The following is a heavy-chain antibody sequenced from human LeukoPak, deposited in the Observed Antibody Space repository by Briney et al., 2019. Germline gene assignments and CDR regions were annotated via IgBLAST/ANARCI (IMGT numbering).Heavy chain of an antibody. Sequence: GESLQISCKGSGYSFTNYWIGWVRQMPGKGLEWMGIIYPGDSDTRYSPSFQGQVTFSADESISTAYLQWSSLRASDTAMYYCARLMWRGDSTPGDYWGQGTLVTVSS. CDR3: ARLMWRGDSTPGDY. J-gene: IGHJ4*02. D-gene: IGHD2-21*02. CDR1: GYSFTNYW. V-gene: IGHV5-51*01. CDR2: IYPGDSDT.